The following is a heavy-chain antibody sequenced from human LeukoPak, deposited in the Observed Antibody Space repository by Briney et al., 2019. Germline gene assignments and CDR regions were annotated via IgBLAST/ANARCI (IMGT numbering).Heavy chain of an antibody. V-gene: IGHV1-24*01. CDR3: ATPRYYDFWSGYYI. J-gene: IGHJ4*02. Sequence: ASVKVSCKVSGYTLTELSMHWVRQAPGKGLEWMGGFDPGDGETIYAQKFQGRVTMTEDTSTDTAYMELSSLRSEDTAVYYCATPRYYDFWSGYYIWGQGTLVTVSS. CDR2: FDPGDGET. CDR1: GYTLTELS. D-gene: IGHD3-3*01.